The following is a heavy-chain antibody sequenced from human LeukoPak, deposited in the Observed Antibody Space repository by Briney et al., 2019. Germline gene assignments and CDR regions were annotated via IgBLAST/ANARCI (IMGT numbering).Heavy chain of an antibody. Sequence: GASVKVSCKTSGYTFTSYGISWVRQAPGQGLEWMGWIGTYNGITSYAQKLQGRVTMTTDTSSTTAYMELRSLRSDDTALYYCARDRGLRATAGTRIDFWGQGTLVTVSS. D-gene: IGHD6-13*01. CDR2: IGTYNGIT. V-gene: IGHV1-18*01. J-gene: IGHJ4*02. CDR3: ARDRGLRATAGTRIDF. CDR1: GYTFTSYG.